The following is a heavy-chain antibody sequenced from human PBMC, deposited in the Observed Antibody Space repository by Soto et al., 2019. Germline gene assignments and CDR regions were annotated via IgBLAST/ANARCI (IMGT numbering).Heavy chain of an antibody. J-gene: IGHJ3*02. CDR3: AHLYYYDGSGYYHDAFDI. Sequence: SGPTLVNPTQTLTLTCTFSGFSLSTSGVGVGWIRQPPGKALEWLALIYWDDDKRYSPSLKSRLTITKDTSKNQVVLTMTNMDPVDTATYYCAHLYYYDGSGYYHDAFDIWGQGTMVTVSS. V-gene: IGHV2-5*02. D-gene: IGHD3-22*01. CDR1: GFSLSTSGVG. CDR2: IYWDDDK.